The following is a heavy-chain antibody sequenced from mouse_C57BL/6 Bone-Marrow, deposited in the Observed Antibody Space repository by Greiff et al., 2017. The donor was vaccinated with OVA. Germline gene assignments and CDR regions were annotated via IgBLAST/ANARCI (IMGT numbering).Heavy chain of an antibody. CDR3: ARDRENLIYGSSYYFDY. D-gene: IGHD1-1*01. V-gene: IGHV5-4*01. CDR2: ISDGGSYT. CDR1: GFTFSSYA. J-gene: IGHJ2*01. Sequence: EVQLVESGGGLVKPGGSLKLSCAASGFTFSSYAMSWVRQTPEKRLEWVATISDGGSYTYYPDNVKGRFTISRDNAKNNLYLQMSHLKSEDTAMYYCARDRENLIYGSSYYFDYWGQGTTLTVSS.